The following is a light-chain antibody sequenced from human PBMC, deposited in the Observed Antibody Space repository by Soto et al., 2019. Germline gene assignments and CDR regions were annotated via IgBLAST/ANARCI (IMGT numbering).Light chain of an antibody. CDR2: QTS. CDR1: QYISTR. CDR3: HQRQSWPRT. J-gene: IGKJ1*01. V-gene: IGKV3-11*01. Sequence: EIVLTQSPSTLSSFPCYRVTLSCMASQYISTRLAWYQHRPGQAPRLLIYQTSIRAAGIPARFSASGSGTDFTLTISDVQPEDFALYYCHQRQSWPRTFGQGTKVDIK.